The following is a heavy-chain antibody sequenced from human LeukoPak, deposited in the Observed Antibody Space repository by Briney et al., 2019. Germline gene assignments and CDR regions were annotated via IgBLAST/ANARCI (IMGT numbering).Heavy chain of an antibody. V-gene: IGHV3-30*18. CDR2: ISYDGSNK. CDR3: AKVLTTVTRRAFDI. J-gene: IGHJ3*02. D-gene: IGHD4-11*01. Sequence: GGSLRLSCTASGFTFSSYGMHWVRQAPGKGLEWVAVISYDGSNKYYADSVKGRFTISRDNSKNTLYLQMNSLRAEDTAVYYCAKVLTTVTRRAFDIWGQGTMVTVSS. CDR1: GFTFSSYG.